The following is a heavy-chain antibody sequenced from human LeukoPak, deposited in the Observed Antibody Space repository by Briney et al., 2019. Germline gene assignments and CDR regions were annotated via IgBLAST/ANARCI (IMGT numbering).Heavy chain of an antibody. CDR1: GFPFGSYS. CDR2: ITCSSSYI. D-gene: IGHD1-14*01. V-gene: IGHV3-21*01. J-gene: IGHJ4*02. Sequence: PGGPLRLSCAASGFPFGSYSMIWLRHAPGKGLEWVSSITCSSSYICYADSVKGRFTISRDNAKNSLYLQMNSLRADDTAVYYCARDLTGATAYDNWGQGTLVTVSS. CDR3: ARDLTGATAYDN.